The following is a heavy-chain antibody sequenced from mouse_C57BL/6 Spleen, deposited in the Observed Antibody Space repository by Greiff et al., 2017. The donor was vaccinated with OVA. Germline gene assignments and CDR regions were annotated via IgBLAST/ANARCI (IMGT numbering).Heavy chain of an antibody. CDR1: GFTFSDYG. CDR2: ISSGSSTI. J-gene: IGHJ1*03. D-gene: IGHD2-4*01. Sequence: EVHLVESGGGLVKPGGSLKLSCAASGFTFSDYGMHWVRQAPEKGLEWVAYISSGSSTIYYADTVKGRFTISRDNAKNTLFLQMTSLRSEDTAMYYCARPYYDYGYFDVWGTGTTVTVSS. CDR3: ARPYYDYGYFDV. V-gene: IGHV5-17*01.